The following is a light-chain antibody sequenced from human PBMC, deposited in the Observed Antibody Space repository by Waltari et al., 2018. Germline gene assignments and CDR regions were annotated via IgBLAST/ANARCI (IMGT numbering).Light chain of an antibody. Sequence: SYELTQPPSVSVSPGQTARITCPGDALPSESAYRYQQKPGQAPVLVMYKESRRPSGIPERFSGSSSGTTVTLTIGGVQAQDEADYYCESTDSSGTYVVFGGGTRLTVL. V-gene: IGLV3-25*03. J-gene: IGLJ2*01. CDR2: KES. CDR3: ESTDSSGTYVV. CDR1: ALPSES.